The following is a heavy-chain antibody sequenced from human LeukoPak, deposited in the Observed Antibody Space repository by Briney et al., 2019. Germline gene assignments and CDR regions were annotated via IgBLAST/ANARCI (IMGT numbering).Heavy chain of an antibody. CDR3: ARPVEMATIGSAFDI. V-gene: IGHV4-59*08. Sequence: SETLSLTCTVSGGSISIYYWSWIRQPPGKGLEWIGYIYYSGSTYYNPSLKSRVTISVDTSNNQFSLKPTSVTAADTAVYYCARPVEMATIGSAFDIWGQGTMVTVSS. CDR2: IYYSGST. D-gene: IGHD5-24*01. CDR1: GGSISIYY. J-gene: IGHJ3*02.